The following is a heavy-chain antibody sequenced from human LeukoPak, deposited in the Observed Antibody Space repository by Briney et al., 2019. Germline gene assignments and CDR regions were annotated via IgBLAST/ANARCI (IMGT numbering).Heavy chain of an antibody. D-gene: IGHD6-13*01. CDR1: GGSIRSSYYY. J-gene: IGHJ1*01. CDR2: IYYSGST. V-gene: IGHV4-39*02. Sequence: PSETLSLTCTVSGGSIRSSYYYWGWIRQPPGKGLEWIGSIYYSGSTYYNPSLKSRVTISVDTSKNQFSLKLSSVTAADTAVYYCAREGMPPWGYSSSWYRYFQHWGQGTLVTVSS. CDR3: AREGMPPWGYSSSWYRYFQH.